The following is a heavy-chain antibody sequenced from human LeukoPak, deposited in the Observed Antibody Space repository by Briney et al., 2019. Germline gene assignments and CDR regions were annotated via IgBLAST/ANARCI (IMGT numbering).Heavy chain of an antibody. CDR2: INPSGGST. J-gene: IGHJ4*02. V-gene: IGHV1-46*01. CDR1: GYTFTSYY. Sequence: ASVKVSCKASGYTFTSYYMHWVRQAPGQGLEWMGIINPSGGSTSYAQKFQGRVTMTRDTSTSTVYMELSSLRSEDTAVYYCARVLILDGSGSYSSFDYWGQGTLVTVSS. D-gene: IGHD3-10*01. CDR3: ARVLILDGSGSYSSFDY.